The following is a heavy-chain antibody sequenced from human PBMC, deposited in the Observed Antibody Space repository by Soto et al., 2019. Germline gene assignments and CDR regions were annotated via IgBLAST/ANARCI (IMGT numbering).Heavy chain of an antibody. CDR3: ARAGSGYSFDY. J-gene: IGHJ4*02. CDR1: GGSVSSYY. V-gene: IGHV4-59*02. Sequence: PSETLSLTCTVSGGSVSSYYWSWIRQSPGKGLEWIGHISYSGSTNYNPSLKSRVTMSLDTSKNQFSLRLSSVTAADTAVYYCARAGSGYSFDYWGQGTLVTVSS. CDR2: ISYSGST. D-gene: IGHD3-22*01.